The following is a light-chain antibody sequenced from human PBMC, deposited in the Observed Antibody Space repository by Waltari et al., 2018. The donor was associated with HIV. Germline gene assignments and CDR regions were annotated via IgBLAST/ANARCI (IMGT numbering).Light chain of an antibody. Sequence: SYEVTQPPSLAVSPGQTATIQCSGYAQGDKYPCWYQHKPGQSPLLVIYQDHKRPSGIPERFSGSSSGHTATLTISGSRPMDEADYYCQAWGSTTSGVFGRGTKLTVL. CDR3: QAWGSTTSGV. V-gene: IGLV3-1*01. CDR2: QDH. CDR1: AQGDKY. J-gene: IGLJ2*01.